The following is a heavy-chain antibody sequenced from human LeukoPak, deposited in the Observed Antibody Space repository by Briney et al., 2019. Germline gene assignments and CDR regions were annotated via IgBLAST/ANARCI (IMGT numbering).Heavy chain of an antibody. V-gene: IGHV1-18*04. CDR1: GYTFTGYY. J-gene: IGHJ3*02. CDR3: ARDPPLLTGHYSDAFDI. Sequence: ASVKVSCKASGYTFTGYYMHWVRQAPGQGLEWMGWISAYNGNTNYAQKLQGRVTMTTDTSTSTAYMELRSLRSDGTAVYYCARDPPLLTGHYSDAFDIWGQGTMVTVSS. D-gene: IGHD3-9*01. CDR2: ISAYNGNT.